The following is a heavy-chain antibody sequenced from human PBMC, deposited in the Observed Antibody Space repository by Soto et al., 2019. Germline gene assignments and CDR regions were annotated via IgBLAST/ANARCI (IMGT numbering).Heavy chain of an antibody. CDR3: ARDLAYSSGWWLDY. J-gene: IGHJ4*02. V-gene: IGHV6-1*01. D-gene: IGHD6-19*01. Sequence: KQSQTLSLPCAISGDRVSSNSAAWTWLRQSPSRGLEWLGRTYYRSKWYNDYAVSVKSRITINPDTSKNQFSLQLNSVTPEDTAVYYCARDLAYSSGWWLDYWGQGTLVTVSS. CDR2: TYYRSKWYN. CDR1: GDRVSSNSAA.